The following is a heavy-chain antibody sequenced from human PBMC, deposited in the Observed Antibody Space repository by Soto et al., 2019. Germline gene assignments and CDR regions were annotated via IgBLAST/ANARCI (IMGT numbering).Heavy chain of an antibody. Sequence: QVQLHESGPGLVKPSQTLSLTCSVSGGSISSGGYYWTWIRQRPGKGLEYIGYIYYGGSYNKPSLESRVTISIGPSKTHFSLKLSSVTAAATAVYYGPGDRVGAFNPRGGGDAFDIWGQGTMVTVSS. J-gene: IGHJ3*02. CDR3: PGDRVGAFNPRGGGDAFDI. D-gene: IGHD3-10*01. CDR1: GGSISSGGYY. CDR2: IYYGGS. V-gene: IGHV4-31*03.